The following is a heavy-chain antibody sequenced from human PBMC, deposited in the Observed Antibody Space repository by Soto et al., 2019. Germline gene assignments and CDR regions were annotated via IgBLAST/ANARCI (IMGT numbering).Heavy chain of an antibody. J-gene: IGHJ4*02. CDR2: FDPEDGET. Sequence: QVQLVQSGAEVKKPGASVKVSCKVSGYTLTELSMHWVRQAPGKGLEWMGGFDPEDGETIYAQKFQGRVTITADESTSTAYMELSSLRSEDTAVYYCASGAEGDGYNYVLGYWGQGTLVTVSS. D-gene: IGHD5-12*01. CDR3: ASGAEGDGYNYVLGY. CDR1: GYTLTELS. V-gene: IGHV1-24*01.